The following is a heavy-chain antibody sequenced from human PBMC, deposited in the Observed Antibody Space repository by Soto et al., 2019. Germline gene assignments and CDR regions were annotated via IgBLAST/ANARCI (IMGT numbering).Heavy chain of an antibody. J-gene: IGHJ6*02. V-gene: IGHV4-59*01. Sequence: PSETLSLTCTVSGGSISSYYWSWIRQPPGKGLEWIGYIYYSGSTHYNPSLKSRVTISVDTSKNQFYLKLSSVTAADTAVYYCAGERYYYDSSGSFMDVWGQGTTVTVSS. CDR3: AGERYYYDSSGSFMDV. CDR1: GGSISSYY. D-gene: IGHD3-22*01. CDR2: IYYSGST.